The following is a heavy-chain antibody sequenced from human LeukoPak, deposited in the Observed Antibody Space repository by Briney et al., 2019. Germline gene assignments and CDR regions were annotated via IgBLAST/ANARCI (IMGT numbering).Heavy chain of an antibody. CDR3: ARTYYYDSSGYYSREYYFDY. CDR2: IYPGDSDT. V-gene: IGHV5-51*01. D-gene: IGHD3-22*01. Sequence: GESLKISCKGSGYSFTSYWIGWVRQMPGKGLEWMGIIYPGDSDTRCSPSLQGQVTISADKSISTAYLQWSSLKASDTAMYYCARTYYYDSSGYYSREYYFDYWGQGTLVTVSS. J-gene: IGHJ4*02. CDR1: GYSFTSYW.